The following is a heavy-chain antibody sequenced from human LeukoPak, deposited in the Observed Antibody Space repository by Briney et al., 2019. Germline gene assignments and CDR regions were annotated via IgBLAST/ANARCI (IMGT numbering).Heavy chain of an antibody. CDR3: ARDIIGSIAVTEDWFDP. V-gene: IGHV3-66*02. J-gene: IGHJ5*02. CDR1: GFTVSSNY. D-gene: IGHD6-6*01. Sequence: GGSLRLSCAASGFTVSSNYMSWVRQAPRKGLEWVSVIYSGGSTYYADSVKGRFTISRDNSKNTLYLQMNSLRAEDTAVYYCARDIIGSIAVTEDWFDPWGQGTLVTVSS. CDR2: IYSGGST.